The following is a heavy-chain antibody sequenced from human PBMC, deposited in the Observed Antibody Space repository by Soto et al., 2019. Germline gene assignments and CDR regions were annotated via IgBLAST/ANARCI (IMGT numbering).Heavy chain of an antibody. V-gene: IGHV1-3*01. CDR3: ARAADWFAP. J-gene: IGHJ5*02. CDR1: GYTFTSYA. CDR2: INVANGNT. Sequence: ASVKVSCKASGYTFTSYAMHWVRQAPGQRLEWMGWINVANGNTKYSQKFQGRVTITRDTSASTAYMELSSLRSEDTAVYYCARAADWFAPWGQGTLVTVYS.